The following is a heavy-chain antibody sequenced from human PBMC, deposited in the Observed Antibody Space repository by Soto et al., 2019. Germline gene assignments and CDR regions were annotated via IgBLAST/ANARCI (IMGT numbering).Heavy chain of an antibody. CDR3: AKKREPRDASLQYYFAP. V-gene: IGHV3-23*01. CDR2: ISDGGTRT. J-gene: IGHJ5*02. D-gene: IGHD3-9*01. CDR1: GFTFSTYA. Sequence: EVQLFEYGGGSVQPGGSLTLSCAASGFTFSTYAMTWVRQAPGKGLEWVSSISDGGTRTYYADSVKGRFTISRDNSGNTLLLQVASLSAVHPAVYCSAKKREPRDASLQYYFAPCRPGTAVIASS.